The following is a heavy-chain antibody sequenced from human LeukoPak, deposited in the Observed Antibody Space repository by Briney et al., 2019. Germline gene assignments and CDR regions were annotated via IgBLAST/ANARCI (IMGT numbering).Heavy chain of an antibody. CDR1: GGSFSGYS. D-gene: IGHD1-26*01. CDR2: INHSGST. J-gene: IGHJ4*02. V-gene: IGHV4-34*01. Sequence: SETLSLTCAVYGGSFSGYSWSWIRHPPGKGLEWIGEINHSGSTNYNPSLKSRVTISVDTSKKQFSLKLSSVTAADTAVYYCARALGSSSDYWGQGTLVTVSS. CDR3: ARALGSSSDY.